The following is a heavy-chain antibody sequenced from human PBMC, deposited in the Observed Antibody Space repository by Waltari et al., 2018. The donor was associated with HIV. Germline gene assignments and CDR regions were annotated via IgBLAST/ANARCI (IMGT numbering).Heavy chain of an antibody. CDR3: ARGRRMYFQL. J-gene: IGHJ1*01. V-gene: IGHV4-34*01. D-gene: IGHD2-8*01. CDR1: GGSLSGYY. Sequence: QVQLQQWDAGLLKPSETLSLTCGVYGGSLSGYYWNWIRQAPGKGLAWFGEINHSGSTNYSPPLKSRLTISVDTSKNQFSLKLKSVTAADTAVYYCARGRRMYFQLWGQGTLVIVSS. CDR2: INHSGST.